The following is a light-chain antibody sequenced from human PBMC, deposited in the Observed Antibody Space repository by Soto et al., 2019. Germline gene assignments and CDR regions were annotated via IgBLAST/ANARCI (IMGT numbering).Light chain of an antibody. CDR3: QAWDSSTAV. CDR1: KLANKY. CDR2: QDK. Sequence: SYELTQPPSVSVSPGQTASITCSGDKLANKYAFWYQQKPGQSPVLVIYQDKKRPSGIPERFSGSNSGNTATLTISGTQAMDEADYYCQAWDSSTAVFGAGTKLTVL. J-gene: IGLJ1*01. V-gene: IGLV3-1*01.